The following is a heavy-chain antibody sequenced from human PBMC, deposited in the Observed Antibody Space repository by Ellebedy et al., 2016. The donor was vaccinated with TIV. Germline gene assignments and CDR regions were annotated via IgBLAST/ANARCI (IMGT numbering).Heavy chain of an antibody. Sequence: GESLKISCAASGFTVSSSYMTWVRQAPGKGLEWVSVVYSGGNTYYADSVKGRFTISRDNSKNTLSLEMNSLRVDDTAVYFCARSGDYSDFEYWGQGTLVTVSS. CDR2: VYSGGNT. CDR3: ARSGDYSDFEY. CDR1: GFTVSSSY. J-gene: IGHJ4*02. D-gene: IGHD3-22*01. V-gene: IGHV3-53*01.